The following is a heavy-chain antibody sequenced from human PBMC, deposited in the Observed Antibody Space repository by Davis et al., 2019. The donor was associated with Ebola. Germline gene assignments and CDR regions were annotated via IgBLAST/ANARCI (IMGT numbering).Heavy chain of an antibody. CDR2: ISGTGGST. CDR3: ATLYYGMDV. CDR1: RFTFGGYA. Sequence: PGGPLRLSCAASRFTFGGYARSWLRQPPGKGLEWVSAISGTGGSTYYADSVKGRFTISRDNSKNTLYLQMNSLRAEDTAVYYCATLYYGMDVWGQGTTVTVSS. V-gene: IGHV3-23*01. J-gene: IGHJ6*02.